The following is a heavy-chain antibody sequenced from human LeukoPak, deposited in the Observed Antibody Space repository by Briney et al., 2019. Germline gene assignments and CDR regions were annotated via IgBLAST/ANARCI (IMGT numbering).Heavy chain of an antibody. J-gene: IGHJ4*02. CDR3: ARGENVAAAGIEY. V-gene: IGHV4-39*01. D-gene: IGHD6-13*01. Sequence: PSETLSLTCIVSGGSVSSGRHYWAWIRQPPGMGLEWIGSIYYGGNTHYSLSLKSRVTISVETSKNQFSLRLSSVTATDTAVYYCARGENVAAAGIEYWGQGTLVTVSS. CDR1: GGSVSSGRHY. CDR2: IYYGGNT.